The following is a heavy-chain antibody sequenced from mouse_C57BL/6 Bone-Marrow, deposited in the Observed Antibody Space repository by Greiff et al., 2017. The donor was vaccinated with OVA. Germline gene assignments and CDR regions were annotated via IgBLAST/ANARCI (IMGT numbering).Heavy chain of an antibody. CDR2: INYDGSST. D-gene: IGHD1-1*01. CDR3: ARDQGGSSLPYAMDY. J-gene: IGHJ4*01. V-gene: IGHV5-16*01. CDR1: GFTFSDYY. Sequence: EVKLVESEGGLVQPGSSMKLSCTASGFTFSDYYMAWVRQVPEKGLEWVANINYDGSSTYYLDSLKSRFIISRDNAKNILYLQMSSLKSEDTATYYCARDQGGSSLPYAMDYWGQGTSVTVSS.